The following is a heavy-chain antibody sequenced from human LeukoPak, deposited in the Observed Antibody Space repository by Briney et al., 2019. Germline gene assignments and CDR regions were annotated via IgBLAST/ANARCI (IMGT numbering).Heavy chain of an antibody. Sequence: GGSLRLSCAASGFTFSSYAMHWVRQAPGKGLEWVAVISYDGTNKYYADSVKGRFTISRDNSKNTLYLQMNNLRAEDTAVYYCVRDQAGSGHYADYWGQGTLVTVSS. V-gene: IGHV3-30*04. J-gene: IGHJ4*02. CDR2: ISYDGTNK. CDR1: GFTFSSYA. D-gene: IGHD3-10*01. CDR3: VRDQAGSGHYADY.